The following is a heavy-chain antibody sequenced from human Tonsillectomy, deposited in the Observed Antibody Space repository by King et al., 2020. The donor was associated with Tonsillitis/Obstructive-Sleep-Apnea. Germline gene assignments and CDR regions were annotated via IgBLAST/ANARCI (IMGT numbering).Heavy chain of an antibody. Sequence: VQLQESGPGLVKPSETLSLTCSVSGGSVSGGSYYWSWIRQPPGKGLEWIGCIYYTGTSTNYNPSLKSRVTISVDTSKNQFSLRLSSVTAADTAVYYCARDRADYDILTGYYKGNWFDPWGQGALVTVSS. D-gene: IGHD3-9*01. CDR1: GGSVSGGSYY. CDR2: IYYTGTST. V-gene: IGHV4-61*01. J-gene: IGHJ5*02. CDR3: ARDRADYDILTGYYKGNWFDP.